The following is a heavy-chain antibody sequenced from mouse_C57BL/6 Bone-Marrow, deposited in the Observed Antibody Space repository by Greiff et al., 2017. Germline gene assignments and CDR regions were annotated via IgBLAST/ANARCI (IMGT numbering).Heavy chain of an antibody. J-gene: IGHJ2*01. V-gene: IGHV1-55*01. CDR3: ARDYYGSSWFDY. CDR1: GYTFTSYW. D-gene: IGHD1-1*01. CDR2: IYPGSGST. Sequence: VQLQQPGAELLKPGASVKMSCKASGYTFTSYWITWVKQRPGQGLEWIGDIYPGSGSTNYNEKFKSKATLTVDTSSSTAYMQLSSLTSEDSAVYYCARDYYGSSWFDYWGQGTTLTVSS.